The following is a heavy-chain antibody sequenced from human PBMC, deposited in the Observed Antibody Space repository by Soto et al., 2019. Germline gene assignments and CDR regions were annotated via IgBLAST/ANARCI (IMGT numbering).Heavy chain of an antibody. D-gene: IGHD2-15*01. CDR3: ARGRGCRGGSCYTGMGY. J-gene: IGHJ4*02. Sequence: EVQLVESGGGLVQPGGSLRLSCAASGFTFSSYSMNWVRQAPGKGLEWVSYISSSSSTIYYADSVKGRLTISRDNAKNSLYLQMNSLRDEDTAVYYCARGRGCRGGSCYTGMGYWGQGTLVTVSS. CDR1: GFTFSSYS. V-gene: IGHV3-48*02. CDR2: ISSSSSTI.